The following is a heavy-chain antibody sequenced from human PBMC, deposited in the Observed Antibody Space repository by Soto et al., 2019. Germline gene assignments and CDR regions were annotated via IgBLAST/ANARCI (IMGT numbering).Heavy chain of an antibody. CDR2: ISSSSSYI. V-gene: IGHV3-21*01. Sequence: GGSLRLSCAASGFTFSSYSMNWVRQAPGKGLEWVSSISSSSSYIYYADSVKGRFTISRDNAKNSLYLQMNSLRAEDTAVYYCARGYGSGDYFDYWGQGTLVTVSS. CDR3: ARGYGSGDYFDY. J-gene: IGHJ4*02. D-gene: IGHD3-10*01. CDR1: GFTFSSYS.